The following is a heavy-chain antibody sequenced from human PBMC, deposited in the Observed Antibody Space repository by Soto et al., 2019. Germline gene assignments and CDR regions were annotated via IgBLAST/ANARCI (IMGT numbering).Heavy chain of an antibody. J-gene: IGHJ6*02. D-gene: IGHD3-22*01. CDR2: ISYDGSNK. V-gene: IGHV3-30-3*01. CDR3: EREYYYDSSGYRPSYGMDV. CDR1: GFPFSSYA. Sequence: PGGSLRLSCTASGFPFSSYAMHWVRQAPGKGLEWVAVISYDGSNKYYADSVKGRFTISRDNSKNTLYLQMNSLRAEDTAVYYCEREYYYDSSGYRPSYGMDVWGQGTTVTVSS.